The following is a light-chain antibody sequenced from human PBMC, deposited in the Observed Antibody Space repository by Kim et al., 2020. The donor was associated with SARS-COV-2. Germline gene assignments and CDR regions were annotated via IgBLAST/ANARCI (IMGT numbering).Light chain of an antibody. J-gene: IGLJ2*01. V-gene: IGLV3-21*04. CDR2: YDS. CDR1: NIGSKS. Sequence: SYELTQPPSVSVAPGKTARITCGGNNIGSKSVHWYQQKPGQAPVLVIYYDSDRPSGIPERFSGSNSGNTATLPISRVEAGDEADYYCQVWDRSSDHVVFG. CDR3: QVWDRSSDHVV.